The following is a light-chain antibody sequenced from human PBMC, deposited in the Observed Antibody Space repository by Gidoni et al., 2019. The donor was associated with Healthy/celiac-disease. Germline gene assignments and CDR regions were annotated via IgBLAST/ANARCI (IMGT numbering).Light chain of an antibody. J-gene: IGLJ2*01. CDR2: QDS. CDR1: KLGDKY. CDR3: QAWDSSTYVV. V-gene: IGLV3-1*01. Sequence: SYELTPPPSVSVSPGQTASITCSGDKLGDKYACWYQPKPGQSPVLVIYQDSKRPSGIPERFYGSNSGNTATLTISGTQAMDEADYYCQAWDSSTYVVFGGGTKLTVL.